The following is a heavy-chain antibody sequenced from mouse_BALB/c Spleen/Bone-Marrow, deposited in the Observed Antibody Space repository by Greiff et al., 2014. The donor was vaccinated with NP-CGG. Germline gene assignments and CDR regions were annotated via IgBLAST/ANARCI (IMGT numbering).Heavy chain of an antibody. V-gene: IGHV7-3*02. CDR2: IRNKANGYTT. CDR3: ARDENVGINWYFDV. CDR1: GFTFTDYY. Sequence: DVKLVESGGGSVQPGGSLRLSCATSGFTFTDYYMSWVRQPPGKALEWLGFIRNKANGYTTEYSASVKGRFTISRDNSQRILYFQMNTLRAEDSATYYCARDENVGINWYFDVWGAGTTVIVSS. J-gene: IGHJ1*01.